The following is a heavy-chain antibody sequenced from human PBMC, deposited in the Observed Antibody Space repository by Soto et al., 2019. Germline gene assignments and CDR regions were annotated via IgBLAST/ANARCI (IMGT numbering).Heavy chain of an antibody. D-gene: IGHD3-9*01. CDR2: INPNSGGT. CDR3: ARDSHYDILTGYSRNAFDM. CDR1: GYSFAGHY. J-gene: IGHJ3*02. Sequence: ASVKVSCKTSGYSFAGHYLHWVRQAPGQGLDWMGWINPNSGGTIYAQRFQGRVTMTRDTSISTAYMVLTSLRSDDTAVYYCARDSHYDILTGYSRNAFDMWGRGTVVTV. V-gene: IGHV1-2*02.